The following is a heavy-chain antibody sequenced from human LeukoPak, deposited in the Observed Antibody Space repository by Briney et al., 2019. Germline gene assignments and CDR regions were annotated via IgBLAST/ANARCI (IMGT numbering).Heavy chain of an antibody. CDR2: ISGSGGST. CDR1: GFTFSSYA. CDR3: AQTRGSLNHPKYGSGSYYLVAGPLDY. V-gene: IGHV3-23*01. D-gene: IGHD3-10*01. Sequence: PGGSLRLSCAASGFTFSSYAMSWVRQAPGKGLEWVSAISGSGGSTYYADSVKGRFTISRDNSKNTLYLQMNSLRAEDTAVYYCAQTRGSLNHPKYGSGSYYLVAGPLDYWGQGTLVTVSS. J-gene: IGHJ4*02.